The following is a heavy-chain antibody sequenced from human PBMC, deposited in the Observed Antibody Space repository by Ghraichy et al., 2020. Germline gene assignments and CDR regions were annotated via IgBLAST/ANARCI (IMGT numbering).Heavy chain of an antibody. V-gene: IGHV3-30*02. CDR3: AKDQGEGSGSYLLFDY. Sequence: GGSLRLSCAASGFTFSSYGMHWVRQAPGKGLEWVAFIRYDGSNKYYADSVKGRFTISRDNSKNTLYLQMNSLRAEDTAVYYCAKDQGEGSGSYLLFDYWGQGTLVTVSS. CDR1: GFTFSSYG. J-gene: IGHJ4*02. CDR2: IRYDGSNK. D-gene: IGHD3-10*01.